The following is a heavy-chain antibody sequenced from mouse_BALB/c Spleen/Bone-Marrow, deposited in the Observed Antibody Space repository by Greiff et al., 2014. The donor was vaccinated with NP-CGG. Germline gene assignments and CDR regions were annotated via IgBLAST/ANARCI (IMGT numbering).Heavy chain of an antibody. CDR3: ARSTTASYFDV. J-gene: IGHJ1*01. Sequence: VQLVESGSVLVRPGASVKLSCKASGYTFTSSWMHWAKQRPGQGLEWIGEIHPNSGNTNYNEKFKGKATLTVDTSSSTAYVDLNSLTSEDSAVYYCARSTTASYFDVWGAGTTVTVSS. CDR2: IHPNSGNT. V-gene: IGHV1S130*01. D-gene: IGHD1-2*01. CDR1: GYTFTSSW.